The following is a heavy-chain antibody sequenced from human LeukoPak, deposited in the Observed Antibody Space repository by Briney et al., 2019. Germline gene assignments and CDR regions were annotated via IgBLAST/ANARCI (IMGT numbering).Heavy chain of an antibody. CDR3: ARDGPQWLAAFDF. Sequence: KTSETLSLSCTVSGDSIRSYYWSWIRQPPGKGLEWIGNIYRSGNNNYNPCLKSRVTISVDTSKKQFSLKLTSVTTADTAVYYCARDGPQWLAAFDFWGQGTLVTVSS. CDR1: GDSIRSYY. D-gene: IGHD6-19*01. CDR2: IYRSGNN. J-gene: IGHJ4*02. V-gene: IGHV4-59*01.